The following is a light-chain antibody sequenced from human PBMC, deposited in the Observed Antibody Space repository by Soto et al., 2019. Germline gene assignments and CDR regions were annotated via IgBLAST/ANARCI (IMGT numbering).Light chain of an antibody. J-gene: IGKJ5*01. Sequence: EIVLTQSPGTLSLSPGERATLSCRASQSVSSGYLAWYQQKPGQAPRLLIYGASSRATGIPDRFSGSGSGTDFTLTISRLEPEDVAVYYCQQYGSSPLITFGQRTRLEI. CDR1: QSVSSGY. V-gene: IGKV3-20*01. CDR3: QQYGSSPLIT. CDR2: GAS.